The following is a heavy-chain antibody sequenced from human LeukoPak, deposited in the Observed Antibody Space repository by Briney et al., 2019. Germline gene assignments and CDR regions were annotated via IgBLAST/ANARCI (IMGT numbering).Heavy chain of an antibody. CDR1: GFTFSSYA. Sequence: GGSLRLSCVASGFTFSSYAMHWVRQTPGKGLEYVSGINSNGGSTHYANSVKGRFTISRDNSKHTLYLQMGSLRTEDMAVYYCARDHYGGNGFQHWGQGTLVTVSS. V-gene: IGHV3-64*01. J-gene: IGHJ1*01. CDR3: ARDHYGGNGFQH. D-gene: IGHD4-23*01. CDR2: INSNGGST.